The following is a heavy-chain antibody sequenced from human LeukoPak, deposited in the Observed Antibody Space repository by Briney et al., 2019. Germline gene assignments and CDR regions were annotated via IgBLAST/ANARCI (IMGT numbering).Heavy chain of an antibody. CDR3: ARGGGSGSYSYFDY. D-gene: IGHD1-26*01. CDR1: GGSFSGYY. Sequence: SETLSLTCAVYGGSFSGYYWSWIRQPPGKGLEWIGEINRSGSTNYNPSLKSRVTISVDTSKNQFSLKLSSVTAADTAVYYCARGGGSGSYSYFDYWGQGTLVTVSS. V-gene: IGHV4-34*01. CDR2: INRSGST. J-gene: IGHJ4*02.